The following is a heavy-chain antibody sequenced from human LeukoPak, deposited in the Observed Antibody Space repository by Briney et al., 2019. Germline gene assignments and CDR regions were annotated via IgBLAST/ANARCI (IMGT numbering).Heavy chain of an antibody. CDR2: IYYSGST. CDR3: ARDSPSGWYEMGPLIDY. V-gene: IGHV4-39*07. Sequence: SETLSLTCTVSGGSISSSSYYWGWIRQPPGKGLEWIGSIYYSGSTYYNPSLKSRVTISVDTSKNQFSLKLSSVTAADTAVYYCARDSPSGWYEMGPLIDYWGQGTLVTVSS. D-gene: IGHD6-19*01. J-gene: IGHJ4*02. CDR1: GGSISSSSYY.